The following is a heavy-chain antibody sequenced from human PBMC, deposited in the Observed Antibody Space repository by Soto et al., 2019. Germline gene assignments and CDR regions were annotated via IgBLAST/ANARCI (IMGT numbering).Heavy chain of an antibody. CDR1: GGSISSYY. V-gene: IGHV4-59*08. CDR3: ARQGGVRKTATILDY. CDR2: IYYSGST. D-gene: IGHD5-12*01. J-gene: IGHJ4*02. Sequence: SETLSLTCTVSGGSISSYYWSWIRQPPGKGLEWIGYIYYSGSTNYNPSLKSRVTISVDTSKNQFSLKLSSVTAADTAVYYCARQGGVRKTATILDYWGQGTLVTVSS.